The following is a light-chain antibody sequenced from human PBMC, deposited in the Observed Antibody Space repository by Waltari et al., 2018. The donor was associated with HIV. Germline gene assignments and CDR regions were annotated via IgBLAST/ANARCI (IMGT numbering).Light chain of an antibody. J-gene: IGLJ1*01. Sequence: SYELKQPPSVSVSPGQTATITCPGDGLATQYAFWYHQKAGHAPVVVMYKDTERPLGIPERFSGSISGTTVTLTINEVQAEDEADYYCQSADSSGTYVFGSGTKVTVL. CDR3: QSADSSGTYV. CDR2: KDT. V-gene: IGLV3-25*03. CDR1: GLATQY.